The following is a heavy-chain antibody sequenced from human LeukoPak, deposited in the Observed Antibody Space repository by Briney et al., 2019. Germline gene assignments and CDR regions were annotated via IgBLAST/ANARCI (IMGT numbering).Heavy chain of an antibody. J-gene: IGHJ3*02. V-gene: IGHV3-23*01. D-gene: IGHD3-10*01. CDR1: GFTFSSYA. CDR3: AKDVLLWFGELWGLDSYAFDI. Sequence: GGSLRLSCAASGFTFSSYAMSWVRQAPGKGLEWVSAISGSGGSTYYADSVKGRFTISRDNSKNTLYLQMNSLRAEDTAVYYCAKDVLLWFGELWGLDSYAFDIWGQGTMVTVSS. CDR2: ISGSGGST.